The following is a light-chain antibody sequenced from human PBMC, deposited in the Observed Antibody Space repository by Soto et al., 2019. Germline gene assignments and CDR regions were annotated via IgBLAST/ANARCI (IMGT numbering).Light chain of an antibody. V-gene: IGKV1-39*01. Sequence: DLQMTQSPSSLSASVGDRVTITCRASQSTSNYVNWYQQKPGTAPKLLIYGASSLQSGVPSRFSGSGSGTDFTLTINSLQPEDFATYYCQQSYISPFNFGQGTTLEIK. CDR3: QQSYISPFN. CDR2: GAS. J-gene: IGKJ2*01. CDR1: QSTSNY.